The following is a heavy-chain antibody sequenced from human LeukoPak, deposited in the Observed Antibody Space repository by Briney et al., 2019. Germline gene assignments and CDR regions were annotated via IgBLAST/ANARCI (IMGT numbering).Heavy chain of an antibody. CDR3: AKDHSSGWSNDFDY. CDR2: ISGSGGST. J-gene: IGHJ4*02. V-gene: IGHV3-23*01. Sequence: PGGSLTLSCAASGFTFSSYALSWVRQAPGKGLEWVSAISGSGGSTYYAYSVKGWFTISSDNPKNTLYLQMNSLRAEDTAVYYCAKDHSSGWSNDFDYWGQGTLVTVSS. D-gene: IGHD6-19*01. CDR1: GFTFSSYA.